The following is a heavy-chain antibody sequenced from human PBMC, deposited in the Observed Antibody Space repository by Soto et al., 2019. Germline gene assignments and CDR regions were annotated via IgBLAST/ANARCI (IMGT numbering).Heavy chain of an antibody. J-gene: IGHJ4*02. V-gene: IGHV3-53*01. CDR1: GFTVSSNH. D-gene: IGHD5-18*01. CDR2: IYAGGNT. Sequence: VPLVESGGGLIQPGGSLRLSCAASGFTVSSNHMTWVRQAPGRGPEWVSTIYAGGNTYHADSVRGRFTISRDNSKNMLYLQMNSLRAEDTAVYYCATGVDTAKAGYWGQGTLVTVSS. CDR3: ATGVDTAKAGY.